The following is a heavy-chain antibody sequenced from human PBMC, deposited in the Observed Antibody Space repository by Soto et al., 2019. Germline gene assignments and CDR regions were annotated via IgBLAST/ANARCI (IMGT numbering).Heavy chain of an antibody. CDR2: IYYSGST. J-gene: IGHJ6*02. CDR3: ARGRALTDVDNYYYGMDV. V-gene: IGHV4-31*03. CDR1: GGSISSGGYY. Sequence: QVQLQESGPGLVKPSQTLSLTCTVSGGSISSGGYYWSWIRQHPGKGLEWIGYIYYSGSTYYNPSLERRVTISGDTAKNQFSLKLSSVTAADTAVYYCARGRALTDVDNYYYGMDVWGQGTTGTFSS.